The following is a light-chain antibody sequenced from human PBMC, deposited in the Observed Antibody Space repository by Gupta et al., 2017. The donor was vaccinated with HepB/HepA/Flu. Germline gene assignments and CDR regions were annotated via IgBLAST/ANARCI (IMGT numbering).Light chain of an antibody. CDR2: DNN. CDR1: SPNIGNNY. CDR3: GTWDSSLSAVV. J-gene: IGLJ2*01. Sequence: QSVLTQPPSVSEAPGQQVTLSCAVSSPNIGNNYVSWYQQLPGTAPKLLINDNNKRPSGIPDRFSGSKSGTSATLGITGLQTGDEADYYYGTWDSSLSAVVFGGGTKLTVL. V-gene: IGLV1-51*01.